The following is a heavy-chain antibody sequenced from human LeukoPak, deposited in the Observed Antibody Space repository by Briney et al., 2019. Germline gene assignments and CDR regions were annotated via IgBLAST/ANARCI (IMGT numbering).Heavy chain of an antibody. V-gene: IGHV3-74*01. CDR2: INSDGSSR. CDR1: GFTFGNYW. J-gene: IGHJ4*02. CDR3: AGDGGLERYFDY. Sequence: GGSLRLSCAASGFTFGNYWMHWVRQGPGKGLVSVSRINSDGSSRSYADSVKGRVTISRDNAKNTLYLQMNSLRAEDTAVYYCAGDGGLERYFDYWGQGTLVTVSS. D-gene: IGHD1-1*01.